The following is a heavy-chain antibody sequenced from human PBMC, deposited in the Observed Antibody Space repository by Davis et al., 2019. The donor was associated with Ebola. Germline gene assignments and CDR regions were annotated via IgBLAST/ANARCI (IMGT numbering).Heavy chain of an antibody. J-gene: IGHJ5*02. D-gene: IGHD6-19*01. Sequence: GESLKISCAASGFTISSYWMSWVRQAPGKGPEWVANIKSDESEKFYVDFVKGRFTISRDNVKNSLYLQMNSLRAEDTAVYYCARLSLYNSGGGGFDPWGQGTLVTVSS. CDR1: GFTISSYW. CDR2: IKSDESEK. V-gene: IGHV3-7*03. CDR3: ARLSLYNSGGGGFDP.